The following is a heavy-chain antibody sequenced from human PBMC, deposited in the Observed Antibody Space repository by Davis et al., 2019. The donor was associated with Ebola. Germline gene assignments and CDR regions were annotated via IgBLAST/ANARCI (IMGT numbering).Heavy chain of an antibody. J-gene: IGHJ4*02. CDR2: IYYSGST. Sequence: SETLSLTCTVSGGSVSSGSYYWSWIRQPPGKGLEWIGYIYYSGSTNYNPSLKSRVTISVDTSKNQFSLKLSSVTAADTAVYYCARGGYYDSSGPGYYFDYWGQGTLVTVSS. CDR3: ARGGYYDSSGPGYYFDY. D-gene: IGHD3-22*01. V-gene: IGHV4-61*01. CDR1: GGSVSSGSYY.